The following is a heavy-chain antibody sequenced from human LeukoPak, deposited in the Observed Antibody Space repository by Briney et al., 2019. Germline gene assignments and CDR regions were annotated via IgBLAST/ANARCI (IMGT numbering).Heavy chain of an antibody. CDR3: AKVGPMTSVTTVFRSRTYYYYYMDV. J-gene: IGHJ6*03. Sequence: GGSLRLSCAASGFTFSSYWMSWVRQAPGKGLEWVANIKQDGSEKYYVDSVKGRFTISRDNSKNTLYLQMNSLRAEDTAIYYCAKVGPMTSVTTVFRSRTYYYYYMDVWGKGTTVTVSS. V-gene: IGHV3-7*03. D-gene: IGHD4-17*01. CDR1: GFTFSSYW. CDR2: IKQDGSEK.